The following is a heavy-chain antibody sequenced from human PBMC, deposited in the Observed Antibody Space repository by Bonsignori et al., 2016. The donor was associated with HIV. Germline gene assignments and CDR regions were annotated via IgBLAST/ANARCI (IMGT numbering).Heavy chain of an antibody. CDR3: TRPLITGDPQDY. J-gene: IGHJ4*02. Sequence: WIRQPPGKGLEWVGFIRSKAYGGTTEYAASVKGRFTISRDDSKSIAYLQMNSLKTEDTAVYYCTRPLITGDPQDYWGQGTLVTVSS. CDR2: IRSKAYGGTT. V-gene: IGHV3-49*02. D-gene: IGHD7-27*01.